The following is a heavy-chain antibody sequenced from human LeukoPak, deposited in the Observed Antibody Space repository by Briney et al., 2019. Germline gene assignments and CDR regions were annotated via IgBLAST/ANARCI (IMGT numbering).Heavy chain of an antibody. V-gene: IGHV4-38-2*02. D-gene: IGHD3-3*01. J-gene: IGHJ4*02. Sequence: SETLSLTCTVSGYSISSGYYWGWIRQPPGKGLEWIGNIYYSGSTNYNPSLKSRVTISVDTSKNQFSLKLSSVTAADTAVYYCAGLLRNYWGQGTLVTVSS. CDR2: IYYSGST. CDR3: AGLLRNY. CDR1: GYSISSGYY.